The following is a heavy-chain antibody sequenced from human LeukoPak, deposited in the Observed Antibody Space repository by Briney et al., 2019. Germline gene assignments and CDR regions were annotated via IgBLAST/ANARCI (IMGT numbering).Heavy chain of an antibody. J-gene: IGHJ5*02. V-gene: IGHV3-53*01. CDR3: ARVTDPRYNYFDP. CDR2: IYSGGST. D-gene: IGHD2-21*02. Sequence: GGSLRLSCAASGFTVSSNYMNWVRQAPGKGLEWVSVIYSGGSTNYADSVKGRFTTSRDNSKNTVYLQMNSLRAEDTAVYYCARVTDPRYNYFDPWGQGTLVTVSS. CDR1: GFTVSSNY.